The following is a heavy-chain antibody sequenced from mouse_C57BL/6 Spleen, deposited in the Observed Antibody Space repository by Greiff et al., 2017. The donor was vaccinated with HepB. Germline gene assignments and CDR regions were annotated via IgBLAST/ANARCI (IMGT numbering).Heavy chain of an antibody. D-gene: IGHD1-2*01. Sequence: ESGPGLVKPSQSLSLTCSVTGYSITSGYYWNWIRQFPGNKLEWMGYISYDGSNNYNPSLKNRISITRDTSKNQFFLKLNSVTTEDTATYYCAITTAVGGFAYWGQGTLVTVSA. V-gene: IGHV3-6*01. J-gene: IGHJ3*01. CDR1: GYSITSGYY. CDR2: ISYDGSN. CDR3: AITTAVGGFAY.